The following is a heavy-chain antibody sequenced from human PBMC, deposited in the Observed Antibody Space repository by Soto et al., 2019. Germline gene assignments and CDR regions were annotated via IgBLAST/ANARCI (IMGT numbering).Heavy chain of an antibody. CDR3: ASHFTGVLVLGASPPGGDNYGWDV. CDR2: IIPILDIP. D-gene: IGHD2-15*01. J-gene: IGHJ6*02. CDR1: GGTFSRYT. Sequence: QVQLVQSGAEVKKPGSSVKVSCKASGGTFSRYTFTWVRQAPGQGLEWMGRIIPILDIPNYAQNFQGRVTIPADKSTSTACMELSSLTSDDTAVYYCASHFTGVLVLGASPPGGDNYGWDVWGQGTTVTVSS. V-gene: IGHV1-69*02.